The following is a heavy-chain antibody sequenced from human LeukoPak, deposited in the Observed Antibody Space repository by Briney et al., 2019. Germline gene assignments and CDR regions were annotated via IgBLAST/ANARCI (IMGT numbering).Heavy chain of an antibody. Sequence: GGSLRLSCAASGFAFSSYGMHWVRQAPGKGLEWVAFIRYDGSNKYYANSVKGRFTISRDNSKNTLYLQMNSLRAEDAAVYYCAKDLNRGGGDGNWGQGTLVTVSS. D-gene: IGHD2-21*02. CDR2: IRYDGSNK. V-gene: IGHV3-30*02. J-gene: IGHJ4*02. CDR1: GFAFSSYG. CDR3: AKDLNRGGGDGN.